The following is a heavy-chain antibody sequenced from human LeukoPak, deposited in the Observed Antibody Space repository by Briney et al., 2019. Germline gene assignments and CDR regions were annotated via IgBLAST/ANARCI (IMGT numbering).Heavy chain of an antibody. V-gene: IGHV1-18*01. Sequence: ASVKVSCKASGYTFTSYGISWVRQAPGQGLEWMGWISAYNGNTNYAQKLQGRVTMTTDTSTSIAYMELRSLRSDDTAVYYCARDPDVYCSGGSCYFRLYYYYYMDVWGKGTTVTVSS. CDR2: ISAYNGNT. D-gene: IGHD2-15*01. CDR1: GYTFTSYG. J-gene: IGHJ6*03. CDR3: ARDPDVYCSGGSCYFRLYYYYYMDV.